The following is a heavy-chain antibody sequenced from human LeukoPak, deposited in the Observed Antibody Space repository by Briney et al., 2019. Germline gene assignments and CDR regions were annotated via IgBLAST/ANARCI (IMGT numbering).Heavy chain of an antibody. J-gene: IGHJ1*01. V-gene: IGHV3-23*01. CDR2: ISGGGDNR. CDR1: GFTFSSYG. CDR3: AKSMVYASPEYLHH. D-gene: IGHD2-8*01. Sequence: GGSLRLSCAASGFTFSSYGMSWVRQAPGKGLEWVSAISGGGDNRYYADSVKGRFTISRDNSENTLYLQMNSLRAEDTAVYYCAKSMVYASPEYLHHWGLGTLVTVSS.